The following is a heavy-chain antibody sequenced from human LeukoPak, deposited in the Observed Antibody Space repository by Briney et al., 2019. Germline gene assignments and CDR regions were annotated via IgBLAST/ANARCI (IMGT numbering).Heavy chain of an antibody. V-gene: IGHV3-23*01. CDR2: ISGSGGST. D-gene: IGHD6-13*01. J-gene: IGHJ4*02. Sequence: GGSLRLSCAASGFTFSSYGMSWVRQAPGKGLEWVSAISGSGGSTYYADSVKGRFTISRDNSKNTLYLQMNSLRAEDTAVYYCAKGGTGAAAGTNFDYWGQGTLVTVSS. CDR1: GFTFSSYG. CDR3: AKGGTGAAAGTNFDY.